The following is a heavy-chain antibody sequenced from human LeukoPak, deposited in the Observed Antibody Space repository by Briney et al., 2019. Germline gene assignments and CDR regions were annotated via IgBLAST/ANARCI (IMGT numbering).Heavy chain of an antibody. CDR3: AKVLVRGVTLRRPYY. V-gene: IGHV3-23*01. Sequence: GGSLRLSCAASGFTFKNYAMTWVRQAPGKGLEWVAHIGGYGTNIYYTDSLKDRFTISRDNSKNTLYLQMNSLRAEDTAVYYCAKVLVRGVTLRRPYYWGQGTLVTVSS. J-gene: IGHJ4*02. D-gene: IGHD3-10*01. CDR1: GFTFKNYA. CDR2: IGGYGTNI.